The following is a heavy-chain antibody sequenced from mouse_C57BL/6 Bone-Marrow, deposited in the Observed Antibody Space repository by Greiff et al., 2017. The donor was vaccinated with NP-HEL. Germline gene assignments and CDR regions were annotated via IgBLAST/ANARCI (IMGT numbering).Heavy chain of an antibody. J-gene: IGHJ1*03. CDR2: IDPENGDT. CDR3: TAGELRRCWYFDV. D-gene: IGHD2-12*01. V-gene: IGHV14-4*01. Sequence: VQLKESGAELVRPGASVKLSCTASGFNIKDDYMHWVKQRPEKGLEWIGWIDPENGDTEYDSKFQGKATITADTSSNTAYLQLSSLTSEDTAVYYCTAGELRRCWYFDVWGTGTTVTVSS. CDR1: GFNIKDDY.